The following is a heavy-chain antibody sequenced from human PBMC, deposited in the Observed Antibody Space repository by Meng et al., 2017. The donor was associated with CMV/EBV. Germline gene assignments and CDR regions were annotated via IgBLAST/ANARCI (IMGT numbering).Heavy chain of an antibody. J-gene: IGHJ4*02. Sequence: QVQLVQSGAEVKKPGASVKVSCKASGYTFTGYGIHWVRQAPGQRLEWMEWINAGDGNRKYSQKFQDRVTITRDTSASTAYMELSSLRSEDTAVYYCARGNGVAHDYWGQGTLVTVSS. CDR2: INAGDGNR. V-gene: IGHV1-3*01. D-gene: IGHD3-3*01. CDR1: GYTFTGYG. CDR3: ARGNGVAHDY.